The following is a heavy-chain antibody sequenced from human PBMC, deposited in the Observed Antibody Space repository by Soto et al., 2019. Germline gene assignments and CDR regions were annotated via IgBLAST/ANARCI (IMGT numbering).Heavy chain of an antibody. CDR3: ATARFSQWSQDYYGLDV. CDR2: INHSGSP. D-gene: IGHD3-3*01. V-gene: IGHV4-34*01. Sequence: SETLSLTCVLSGSLPVGSLSTYFWTWIRQPPGKGLEWIGEINHSGSPNYSPSLRGRVTISLDTSKKQFSLNLSSVTAADTAVYFCATARFSQWSQDYYGLDVWGQGTTVTVSS. CDR1: GSLPVGSLSTYF. J-gene: IGHJ6*02.